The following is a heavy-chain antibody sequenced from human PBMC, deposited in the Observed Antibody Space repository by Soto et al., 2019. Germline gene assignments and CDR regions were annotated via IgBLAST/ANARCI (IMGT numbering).Heavy chain of an antibody. Sequence: ASVKVSCKASGYTFTSYGISWVRQAPGQGLEWMGWISAYNGSTYYADSVKGRFTISRDNSKNTLYLQMNSLRAEDTAVYYCAKDFGYAGYYYFDYWGQGTLVTVSS. CDR2: ISAYNGST. CDR3: AKDFGYAGYYYFDY. D-gene: IGHD3-3*01. CDR1: GYTFTSYG. J-gene: IGHJ4*02. V-gene: IGHV1-18*01.